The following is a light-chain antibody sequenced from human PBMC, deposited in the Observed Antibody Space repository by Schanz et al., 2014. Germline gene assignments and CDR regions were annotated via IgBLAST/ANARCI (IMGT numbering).Light chain of an antibody. CDR3: CSFAGSHVV. J-gene: IGLJ2*01. CDR2: DVT. V-gene: IGLV2-14*03. Sequence: QSALTQPASVSGSPGQSITISCTGTNSDVGGYNYVYWYQQHPGKAPKLMIYDVTNRPSGISDRFSGSKSGNMASLTISGLQTEDEAHYYCCSFAGSHVVFGGGTKLTVL. CDR1: NSDVGGYNY.